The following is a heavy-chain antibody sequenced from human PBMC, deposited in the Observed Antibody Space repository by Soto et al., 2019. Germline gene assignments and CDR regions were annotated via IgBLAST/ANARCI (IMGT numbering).Heavy chain of an antibody. Sequence: QVQLVQSGAEVKKPGASVKVSCKASGNTFSNYYIHWVRQAPGQGLEWMGTINPSGGHTTYAQKFLGRVNXPXXXSXXTLYMELTSLRSEDTAVYYCARGGHVVVVTAAFDYWGQGTLVTVSS. CDR1: GNTFSNYY. CDR3: ARGGHVVVVTAAFDY. V-gene: IGHV1-46*03. CDR2: INPSGGHT. D-gene: IGHD2-21*02. J-gene: IGHJ4*02.